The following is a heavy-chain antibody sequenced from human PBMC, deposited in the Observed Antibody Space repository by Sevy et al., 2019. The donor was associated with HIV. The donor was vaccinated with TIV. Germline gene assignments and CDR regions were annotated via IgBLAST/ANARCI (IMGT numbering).Heavy chain of an antibody. CDR3: ARDRYSGSTMAQY. D-gene: IGHD5-12*01. V-gene: IGHV3-21*01. Sequence: GESLKISCAASGFTFSSYSMNWVRQAPGKGLEWVSSISSSSSYIYYADSVKGRFTISRDNAKNSLYLQMNGLRAEDTAVYYCARDRYSGSTMAQYWGQGTLVTVSS. CDR2: ISSSSSYI. J-gene: IGHJ4*02. CDR1: GFTFSSYS.